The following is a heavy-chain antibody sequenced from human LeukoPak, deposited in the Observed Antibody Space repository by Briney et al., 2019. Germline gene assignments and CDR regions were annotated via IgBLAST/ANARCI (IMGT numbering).Heavy chain of an antibody. CDR3: ARLNTIFGVVTRDY. Sequence: ASVKVSCEASGYTFTGYYMHWVRQAPGQGLEWMGWINPNSGGTNYAQKFQGRVTMTRDTSISTAYMELSRLRSDDTAVYYCARLNTIFGVVTRDYWGQGTLVTVSS. CDR2: INPNSGGT. V-gene: IGHV1-2*02. D-gene: IGHD3-3*01. CDR1: GYTFTGYY. J-gene: IGHJ4*02.